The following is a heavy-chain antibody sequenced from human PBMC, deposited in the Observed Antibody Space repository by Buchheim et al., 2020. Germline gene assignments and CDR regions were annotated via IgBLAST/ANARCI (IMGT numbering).Heavy chain of an antibody. V-gene: IGHV3-33*01. CDR1: GFTFSSYG. CDR2: IWYDGSNK. D-gene: IGHD3-10*01. Sequence: QVQLVESGGGVVQPGRSLRLSCAASGFTFSSYGMHWVRQAPGKGLEWVAVIWYDGSNKYYADSVKGRFTISRDNSKNTLYLQMNSPRAEDTAVYYCARSMVRGPSRLHYYGMDVWGQGTT. CDR3: ARSMVRGPSRLHYYGMDV. J-gene: IGHJ6*02.